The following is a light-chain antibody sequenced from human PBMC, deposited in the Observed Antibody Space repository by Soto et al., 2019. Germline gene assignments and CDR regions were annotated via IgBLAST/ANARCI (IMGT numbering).Light chain of an antibody. V-gene: IGLV2-14*01. Sequence: QSALTQPASVSGSPRQSITISCTGTSSDVGGYKYVSWYQQHPGKAPKLIIYEVSNRPSGVSNRFSGSKSGNAAYLTISGLQADDEAEYYCSSYTSSITPYVFGTGTKVTVL. CDR2: EVS. J-gene: IGLJ1*01. CDR1: SSDVGGYKY. CDR3: SSYTSSITPYV.